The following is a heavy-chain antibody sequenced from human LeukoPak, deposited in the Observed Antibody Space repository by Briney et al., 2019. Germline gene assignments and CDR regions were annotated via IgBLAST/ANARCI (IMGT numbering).Heavy chain of an antibody. CDR1: GFTFSTYW. D-gene: IGHD3-16*01. CDR3: ARDGYSDSYFDY. Sequence: GGSLRLSCAASGFTFSTYWMNWVRQAPGKGLEWVANIKEDGSEKYYVDSVKGRFTISRDNAKNSLYLQMNSLRADDTAVYYCARDGYSDSYFDYWGHGTLVTVSS. J-gene: IGHJ4*01. CDR2: IKEDGSEK. V-gene: IGHV3-7*04.